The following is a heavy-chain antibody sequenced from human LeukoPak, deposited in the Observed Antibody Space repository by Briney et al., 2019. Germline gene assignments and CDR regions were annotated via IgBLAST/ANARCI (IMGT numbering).Heavy chain of an antibody. Sequence: GESLKISCKGSGYSFTSYWIGWVRQMPGEGVVWMGIIYPGDSDTRYSPSFQGQCTISADKSTSTASPRWSSLKASDTAMYHCARRVATIPHNPFDYWGQGTLVTVSS. V-gene: IGHV5-51*01. CDR2: IYPGDSDT. CDR3: ARRVATIPHNPFDY. CDR1: GYSFTSYW. J-gene: IGHJ4*02. D-gene: IGHD5-12*01.